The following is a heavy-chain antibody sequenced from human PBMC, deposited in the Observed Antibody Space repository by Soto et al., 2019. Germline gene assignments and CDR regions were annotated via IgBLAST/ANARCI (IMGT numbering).Heavy chain of an antibody. CDR3: ESRDPGTSVDY. V-gene: IGHV4-4*02. D-gene: IGHD1-7*01. CDR1: GGSFTSNNW. J-gene: IGHJ4*02. CDR2: IYRTGST. Sequence: SETLSLTCAVSGGSFTSNNWWTWVRQPPGQGLEWIGEIYRTGSTNYNPSLKSRVTISLDKSENQFSLKATSLTAADTAVYYCESRDPGTSVDYWGQGTLVTVSS.